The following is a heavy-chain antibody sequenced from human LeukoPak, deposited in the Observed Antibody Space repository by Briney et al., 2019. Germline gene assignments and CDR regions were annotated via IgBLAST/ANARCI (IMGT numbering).Heavy chain of an antibody. V-gene: IGHV3-30*04. CDR2: ISSDGSYK. D-gene: IGHD3-10*01. CDR1: GFTFSSYA. Sequence: PGGSLRLSCAASGFTFSSYAMHWVRQAPGKGLEWVAVISSDGSYKYYADSVKGRFTISRDNSKNTLYLQMNSLRPEDTAIYYCAREGYYGSGSPPSLYFDYWGQGTLVTVSS. J-gene: IGHJ4*02. CDR3: AREGYYGSGSPPSLYFDY.